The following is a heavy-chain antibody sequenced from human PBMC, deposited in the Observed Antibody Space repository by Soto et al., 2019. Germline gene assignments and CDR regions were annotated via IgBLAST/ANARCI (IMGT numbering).Heavy chain of an antibody. D-gene: IGHD2-15*01. CDR3: SRSGGLDRDFNY. CDR1: GGTFSSDS. Sequence: QVQLVQSGAEVKKPGSSVKVSCKASGGTFSSDSFNWVRQAPGQGLEWMGGIIPMFDTPIYAQKFQDRVTITADESTSTAYMQLCSLRSGDTAVYYCSRSGGLDRDFNYWGHGSLVTVSS. CDR2: IIPMFDTP. V-gene: IGHV1-69*12. J-gene: IGHJ4*01.